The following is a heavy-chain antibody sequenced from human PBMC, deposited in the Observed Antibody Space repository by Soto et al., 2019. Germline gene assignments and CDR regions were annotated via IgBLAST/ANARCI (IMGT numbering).Heavy chain of an antibody. D-gene: IGHD4-17*01. J-gene: IGHJ4*02. CDR1: GFTFSNYN. Sequence: EVQLVESGGGLVQPGGSLRLSCAASGFTFSNYNMHWARQATGKGLEWVSAIGTAGGTYYPASVKGRFTISRENAKNSLYLQMNSLRAGDTAVYYCARGRATVSDFDYWGQGTLVTVSS. CDR2: IGTAGGT. CDR3: ARGRATVSDFDY. V-gene: IGHV3-13*01.